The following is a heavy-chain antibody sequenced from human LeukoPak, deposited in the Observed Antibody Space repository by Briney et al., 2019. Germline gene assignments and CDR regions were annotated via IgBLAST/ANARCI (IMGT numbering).Heavy chain of an antibody. CDR3: ARANDFWSGYYYGMDV. CDR2: INAGSGNT. CDR1: GYTFTTYT. Sequence: ASVKVSCKASGYTFTTYTIHWVRQAPGQRLEWMGWINAGSGNTKYSQHFQGRVTITRDTSASTAYMELSSLRSEDTAVYYCARANDFWSGYYYGMDVWGQGTTVTVSS. J-gene: IGHJ6*02. V-gene: IGHV1-3*01. D-gene: IGHD3-3*01.